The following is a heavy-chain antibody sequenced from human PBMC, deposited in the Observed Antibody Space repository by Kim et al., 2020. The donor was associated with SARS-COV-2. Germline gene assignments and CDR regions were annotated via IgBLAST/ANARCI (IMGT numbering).Heavy chain of an antibody. D-gene: IGHD4-17*01. CDR1: GYTFTSYA. J-gene: IGHJ6*02. CDR2: INAGNGNT. V-gene: IGHV1-3*01. CDR3: ARDGMTTVTHGYYYYGMDV. Sequence: ASVKVSCKASGYTFTSYAMHWVRQAPGQRLEWMGWINAGNGNTKYSQKFQGRVTITRDTSASTAYMELSSLRSEDTAVYYCARDGMTTVTHGYYYYGMDVWGQGTTVTVSS.